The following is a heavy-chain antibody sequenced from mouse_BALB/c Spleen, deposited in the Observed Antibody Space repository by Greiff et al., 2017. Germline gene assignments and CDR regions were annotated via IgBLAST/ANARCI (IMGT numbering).Heavy chain of an antibody. CDR2: IYPGNSDT. J-gene: IGHJ3*01. D-gene: IGHD2-4*01. CDR1: GYTFTSYW. V-gene: IGHV1-5*01. Sequence: EVQLQQSGTVLARPGASVKMSCKASGYTFTSYWMHWVKQRPGQGLEWIGAIYPGNSDTSYNQKFKGKAKLTAVTSTSTAYMELSSLTNEDSAVYYCTRYDYDQVFAYWGQGTLVTVSA. CDR3: TRYDYDQVFAY.